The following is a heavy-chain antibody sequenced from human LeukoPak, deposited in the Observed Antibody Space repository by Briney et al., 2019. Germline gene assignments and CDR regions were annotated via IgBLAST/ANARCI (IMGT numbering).Heavy chain of an antibody. J-gene: IGHJ4*02. CDR2: IYYIVST. Sequence: SETLSLTCTVSGGSISSYYWSWIRQPPGKGLEWMGYIYYIVSTNYNPSPESRVTISVDTSKNQFPLKLSSVTAADTAVYYCARQGGYSSGFVDYWGQGTLVTVSS. CDR3: ARQGGYSSGFVDY. V-gene: IGHV4-59*08. CDR1: GGSISSYY. D-gene: IGHD6-19*01.